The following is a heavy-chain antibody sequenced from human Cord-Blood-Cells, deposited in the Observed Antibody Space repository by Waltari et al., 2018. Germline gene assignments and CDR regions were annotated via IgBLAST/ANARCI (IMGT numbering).Heavy chain of an antibody. CDR2: ISGSGGST. J-gene: IGHJ4*02. CDR3: AKDFLFTGTTDY. CDR1: GFTFSSYA. V-gene: IGHV3-23*01. Sequence: EVQLLESGGGLVQPGGSMRLSCAASGFTFSSYAMSWVRQAPGKGLEWVSAISGSGGSTYYADSVKGRFTISRDNSKNTLYLQMNSLRAEDTAVYYCAKDFLFTGTTDYWGQGTLVTVSS. D-gene: IGHD1-7*01.